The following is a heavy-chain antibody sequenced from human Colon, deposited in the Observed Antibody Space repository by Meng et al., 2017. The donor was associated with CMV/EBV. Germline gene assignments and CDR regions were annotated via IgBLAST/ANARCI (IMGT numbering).Heavy chain of an antibody. J-gene: IGHJ4*02. CDR2: INTDGSTT. CDR3: ASRDY. Sequence: EGQLWGPGGGLGHPGGSLGPSCAASGFTFSSKWMHWVRQGPGKGLVWVSRINTDGSTTYYADSVKGRFTISRDNAKNTLYLQMNSLRAEDTAVYYCASRDYWGQGTLVTVSS. V-gene: IGHV3-74*01. CDR1: GFTFSSKW.